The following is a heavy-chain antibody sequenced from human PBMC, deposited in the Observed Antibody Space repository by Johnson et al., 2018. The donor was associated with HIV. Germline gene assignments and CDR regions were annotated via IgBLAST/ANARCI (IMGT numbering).Heavy chain of an antibody. CDR2: ISYDGSNK. Sequence: QVQLVESGGGVVQPGRSLRLSCEASGITFSSYGMNWVRQAPGKGLEWVAVISYDGSNKYYAESVKGRFTISRDNAKNSLYLQMNSLRAEDTALYYCARDSTPWGGDYVDYAFDIWGQGTMVTVSS. V-gene: IGHV3-30*19. CDR1: GITFSSYG. J-gene: IGHJ3*02. CDR3: ARDSTPWGGDYVDYAFDI. D-gene: IGHD4-17*01.